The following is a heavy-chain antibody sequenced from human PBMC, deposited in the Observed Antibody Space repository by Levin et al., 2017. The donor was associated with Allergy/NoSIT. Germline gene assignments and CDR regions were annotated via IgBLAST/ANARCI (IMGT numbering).Heavy chain of an antibody. V-gene: IGHV3-23*01. D-gene: IGHD2-15*01. CDR2: ISGNGGRT. CDR1: GFTFSSYA. CDR3: AKDLRRDLGAGAAPRTGWF. J-gene: IGHJ4*02. Sequence: QAGGSLRLSCAASGFTFSSYAMNWVRHIPGKGLEWVSGISGNGGRTYYADSVKGRFTISSDISRNTVDLQMNSLRAEDTALYYCAKDLRRDLGAGAAPRTGWFWGQGTLVTVSS.